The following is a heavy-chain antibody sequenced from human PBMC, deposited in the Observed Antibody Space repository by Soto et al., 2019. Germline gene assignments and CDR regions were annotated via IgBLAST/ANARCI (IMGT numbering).Heavy chain of an antibody. D-gene: IGHD3-3*01. V-gene: IGHV3-23*01. Sequence: PGGSLRLSCAASGFTFSSYAMIWVRQAPGKGLEWVSAISGSGGSTYYADSVKGRFTISRDNSKNTLYLQMNSLRAEDTAVYYCAKDVRASLSGPYFDYWGQGTLVTVLL. CDR1: GFTFSSYA. CDR2: ISGSGGST. J-gene: IGHJ4*02. CDR3: AKDVRASLSGPYFDY.